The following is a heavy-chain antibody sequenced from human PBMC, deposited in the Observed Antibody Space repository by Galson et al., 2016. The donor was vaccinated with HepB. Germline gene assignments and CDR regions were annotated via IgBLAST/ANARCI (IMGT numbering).Heavy chain of an antibody. Sequence: SLRLSCAASGFTFSSYGMSWVRQAPGKGLEWVSAISGSGGGGSAYYADSVKGRFTISRDNSKNALFLQMNSLRAEDTAVYYCATHRGRLTAAGLDYWGQGTLVTVSS. D-gene: IGHD6-13*01. CDR1: GFTFSSYG. CDR2: ISGSGGGGSA. CDR3: ATHRGRLTAAGLDY. V-gene: IGHV3-23*01. J-gene: IGHJ4*02.